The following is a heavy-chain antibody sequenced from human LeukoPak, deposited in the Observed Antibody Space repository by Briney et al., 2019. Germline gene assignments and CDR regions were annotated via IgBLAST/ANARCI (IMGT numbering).Heavy chain of an antibody. V-gene: IGHV3-48*01. CDR3: AKDLTAAIVVVITYDAFDI. D-gene: IGHD3-22*01. CDR2: ISSSSSTI. Sequence: GGSLRLSCAASGFTFSSYSMNWVRQAPGKGLEWVSYISSSSSTIYYADSVKGRFTISRDNAKNTLYLQMNSLRAEDTAVYYCAKDLTAAIVVVITYDAFDIWGQGTMVTVSS. CDR1: GFTFSSYS. J-gene: IGHJ3*02.